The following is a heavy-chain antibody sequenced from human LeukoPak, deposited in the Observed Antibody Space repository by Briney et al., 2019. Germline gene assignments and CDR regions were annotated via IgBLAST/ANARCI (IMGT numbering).Heavy chain of an antibody. CDR3: AVVAGTY. V-gene: IGHV3-21*01. D-gene: IGHD6-19*01. CDR2: ISSSGTYI. CDR1: GFTFSSYS. Sequence: PGGSLRLSCAASGFTFSSYSMNWVRQAPGKGLEWVPFISSSGTYIYYADSVKGRFTISRDNAKNSLYLQMSSLRAEDTAVYYCAVVAGTYWGQGTLVTVSS. J-gene: IGHJ4*02.